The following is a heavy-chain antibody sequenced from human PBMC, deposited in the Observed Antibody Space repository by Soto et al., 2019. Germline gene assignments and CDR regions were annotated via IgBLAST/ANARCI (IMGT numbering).Heavy chain of an antibody. V-gene: IGHV1-69*01. CDR3: ARDLVVVAANPGGYYYGMDV. Sequence: QVQLVQSGAEVKKPGSSVKVSCKASGGTFSSYAISWVRQAPGQGIEWMGGIIPIFGTANYAQKFQGRVTITADESTSTAYMELSSLRSEETAVYYCARDLVVVAANPGGYYYGMDVWGQGTTVTVSS. CDR2: IIPIFGTA. D-gene: IGHD2-15*01. J-gene: IGHJ6*02. CDR1: GGTFSSYA.